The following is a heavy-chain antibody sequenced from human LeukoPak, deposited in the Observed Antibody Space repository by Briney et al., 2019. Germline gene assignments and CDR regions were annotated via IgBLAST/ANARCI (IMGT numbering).Heavy chain of an antibody. Sequence: ASVKVSCKASGYTFTSYDINWVRQATGQGLEWMGWMNPNSGNTGYAQKFQGRVTMTRNTSISTAYMELSSLRSEDTAVYYCARPAAGTYYYYYYGMDVWGQGTTVTVSS. D-gene: IGHD6-13*01. CDR2: MNPNSGNT. CDR1: GYTFTSYD. V-gene: IGHV1-8*01. J-gene: IGHJ6*02. CDR3: ARPAAGTYYYYYYGMDV.